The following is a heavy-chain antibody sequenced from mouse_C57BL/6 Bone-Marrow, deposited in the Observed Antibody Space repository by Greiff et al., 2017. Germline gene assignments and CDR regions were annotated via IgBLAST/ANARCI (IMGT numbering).Heavy chain of an antibody. CDR1: GYAFSSSW. D-gene: IGHD1-1*01. V-gene: IGHV1-82*01. CDR3: AREYYYGSKGY. Sequence: QVQLQLSGPELVKPGASVKISCKASGYAFSSSWMNWVKQRPGKGLEWIGRIYPGDGDTNYNGKFKGKATLTADKSSSTAYMQLSSLTSEDSAVYFCAREYYYGSKGYWGQGTTLTVSS. CDR2: IYPGDGDT. J-gene: IGHJ2*01.